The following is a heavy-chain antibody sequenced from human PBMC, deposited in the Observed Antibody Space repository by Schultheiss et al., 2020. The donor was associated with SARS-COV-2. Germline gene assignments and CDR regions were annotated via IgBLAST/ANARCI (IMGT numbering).Heavy chain of an antibody. CDR1: GFTFSSYG. CDR2: IWYDGSNK. D-gene: IGHD6-6*01. Sequence: GGSLRLSCAASGFTFSSYGMHWVRQAPGKGLEWVAVIWYDGSNKYYADSVKGRFTISRDNSKNTLYLQMNSLRAEDTAVYYCARDREQLVRGGYYFDYWGQGTLVTVSS. V-gene: IGHV3-33*01. J-gene: IGHJ4*02. CDR3: ARDREQLVRGGYYFDY.